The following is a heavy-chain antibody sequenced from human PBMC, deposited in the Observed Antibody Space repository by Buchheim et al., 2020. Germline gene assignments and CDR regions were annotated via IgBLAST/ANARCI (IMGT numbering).Heavy chain of an antibody. V-gene: IGHV3-48*02. Sequence: EIQLVESGGDLVQPGGSLRLSCAASGFTFSSYAMNWVRQGPGKGLEWIAYISSSTTTIYYADPVEGRFTVSRDNDRNSLYLQMDSLRDEDTAVYYCARDRLGGGFWGQGTL. CDR3: ARDRLGGGF. D-gene: IGHD6-25*01. CDR2: ISSSTTTI. J-gene: IGHJ4*02. CDR1: GFTFSSYA.